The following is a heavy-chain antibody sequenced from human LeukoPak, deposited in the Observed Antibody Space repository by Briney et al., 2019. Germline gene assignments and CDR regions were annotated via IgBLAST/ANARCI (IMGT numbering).Heavy chain of an antibody. V-gene: IGHV6-1*01. Sequence: SQTLSLTCAISGDSVSSNSAAWNWIRQSPSRGLEWLGRTYYRSKWYNDYAVSVKSRITINPDTSKNQFSLQLNSVTPEDTAVYYCARARVAAAGLRIYYYYYMDVWGKGTTVTVSS. CDR1: GDSVSSNSAA. J-gene: IGHJ6*03. CDR2: TYYRSKWYN. CDR3: ARARVAAAGLRIYYYYYMDV. D-gene: IGHD6-13*01.